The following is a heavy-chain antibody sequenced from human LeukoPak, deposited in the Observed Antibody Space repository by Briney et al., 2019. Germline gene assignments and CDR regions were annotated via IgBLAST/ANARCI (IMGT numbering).Heavy chain of an antibody. Sequence: GGSLRLSCAASGLTFSSYSMNWVRQAPGKGLEWVSSISSSSSYIYYADSVKGRFTISRDNAKNSLYLQMNSLRAEDTAVYYCARGDHDYGGNWNFDYWGKGTLVTVSS. J-gene: IGHJ4*02. V-gene: IGHV3-21*01. CDR2: ISSSSSYI. CDR1: GLTFSSYS. D-gene: IGHD4-23*01. CDR3: ARGDHDYGGNWNFDY.